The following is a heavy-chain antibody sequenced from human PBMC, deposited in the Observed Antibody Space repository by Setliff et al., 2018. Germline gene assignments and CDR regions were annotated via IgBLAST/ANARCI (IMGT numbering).Heavy chain of an antibody. V-gene: IGHV3-7*01. J-gene: IGHJ4*02. Sequence: GGSLRLSCVGTGFSFRNCWASWVRQAPGKGPEWLASINPGGSETYYVDSARGRFTISRDNARNSLSLQMNSLRSDDTAVYYCLGAGTCSYWGQGTRVTV. CDR3: LGAGTCSY. D-gene: IGHD3-10*02. CDR2: INPGGSET. CDR1: GFSFRNCW.